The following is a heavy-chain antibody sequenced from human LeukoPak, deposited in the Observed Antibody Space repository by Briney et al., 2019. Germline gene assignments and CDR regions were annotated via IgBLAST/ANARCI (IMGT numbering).Heavy chain of an antibody. Sequence: RASVKVSCKASGGTFSSYAISWVRQAPGQGLEWMGWISAYNGNTNYAQKLQGRVTMTTDTSTSTAYMELRSLRSDDTAVYYCAREGDLPFDYWGQGTLVTVSS. V-gene: IGHV1-18*01. CDR1: GGTFSSYA. D-gene: IGHD2-21*02. J-gene: IGHJ4*02. CDR2: ISAYNGNT. CDR3: AREGDLPFDY.